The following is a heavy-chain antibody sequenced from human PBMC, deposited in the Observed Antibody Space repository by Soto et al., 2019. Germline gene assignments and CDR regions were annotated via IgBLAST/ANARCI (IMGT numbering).Heavy chain of an antibody. CDR3: ARLGYSRGWYNY. J-gene: IGHJ4*02. D-gene: IGHD6-19*01. V-gene: IGHV4-59*08. CDR1: GGSISSYY. Sequence: SETLSLTCTVSGGSISSYYWSWIRQPPGKGLEWIGYIYYSGSTNYNPSLKSRVTISVDTSKNQFSLKLSSVTAADTAVYYCARLGYSRGWYNYWGQGTLVTVSS. CDR2: IYYSGST.